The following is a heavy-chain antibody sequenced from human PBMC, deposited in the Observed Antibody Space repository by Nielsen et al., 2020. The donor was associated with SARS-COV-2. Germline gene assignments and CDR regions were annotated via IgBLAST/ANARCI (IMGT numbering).Heavy chain of an antibody. CDR2: ISSSSSYI. J-gene: IGHJ6*02. D-gene: IGHD6-13*01. Sequence: GGSLRLSCAASGFTFSSYSMNWVRQAPGKGLEWVSSISSSSSYIYYADSVKGRFTISRDNAKNSLYLQMNSLRAEDTAVYYCARDSSTDYYYYGMDVWGQGTTVTVSS. CDR1: GFTFSSYS. CDR3: ARDSSTDYYYYGMDV. V-gene: IGHV3-21*01.